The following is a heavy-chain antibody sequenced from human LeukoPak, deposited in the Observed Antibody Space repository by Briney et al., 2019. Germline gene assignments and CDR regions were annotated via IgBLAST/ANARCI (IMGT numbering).Heavy chain of an antibody. J-gene: IGHJ4*02. CDR2: MNPSGGST. D-gene: IGHD3-22*01. V-gene: IGHV1-46*01. CDR3: ARASQYYYDSSGYLYY. Sequence: ASVKVSCKASGYTFTSYYMHWVRQAPGQGLEWMGMMNPSGGSTSYAQKFQGRVTMTRDTSTSTVYMELSSLRSEDTAVYYCARASQYYYDSSGYLYYWGQGTLVTVSS. CDR1: GYTFTSYY.